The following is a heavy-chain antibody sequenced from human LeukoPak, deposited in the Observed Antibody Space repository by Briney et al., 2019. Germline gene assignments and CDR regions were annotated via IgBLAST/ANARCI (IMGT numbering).Heavy chain of an antibody. CDR1: GGTFSSYA. D-gene: IGHD3-3*01. CDR2: IIPIFGTA. CDR3: ARDSATYYDFWSGYYPPYFDY. V-gene: IGHV1-69*13. Sequence: GASVKVSCKASGGTFSSYAISWVRQVPGQGLEWMGGIIPIFGTANYAQKFQGRVTITADESTSTAYMELSSLRSEDTAVYYCARDSATYYDFWSGYYPPYFDYWGQGTLVTVSS. J-gene: IGHJ4*02.